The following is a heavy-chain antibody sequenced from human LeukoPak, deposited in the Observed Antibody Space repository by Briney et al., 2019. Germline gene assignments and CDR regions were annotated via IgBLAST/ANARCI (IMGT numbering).Heavy chain of an antibody. CDR2: IYYSGST. Sequence: SETLSLTCTASGVSISSYYWSWIRQPPGKGLEWIGYIYYSGSTNYNPSLKSRVTISVDTSKNQFSLKLSSVTAADTAVYYCARALYYYDSSGGGGGMDVWGQGTTVTVSS. J-gene: IGHJ6*02. V-gene: IGHV4-59*01. CDR1: GVSISSYY. D-gene: IGHD3-22*01. CDR3: ARALYYYDSSGGGGGMDV.